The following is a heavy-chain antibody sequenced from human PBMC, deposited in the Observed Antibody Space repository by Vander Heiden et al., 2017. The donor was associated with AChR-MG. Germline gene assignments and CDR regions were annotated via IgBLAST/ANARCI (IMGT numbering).Heavy chain of an antibody. V-gene: IGHV3-53*01. J-gene: IGHJ6*03. CDR1: GFTVSSNY. Sequence: EVQLVESGGGLIQPGGSLRLSCAASGFTVSSNYMSWVRQAPGKGLEWVSVIYSGGSTYYADSVKGRFTISRDNSKNTLYLQMNSLRAEDTAVYYCARDRTPGAYDFWSGYSGVAGYYMDVWGKGTTVTVSS. CDR2: IYSGGST. D-gene: IGHD3-3*01. CDR3: ARDRTPGAYDFWSGYSGVAGYYMDV.